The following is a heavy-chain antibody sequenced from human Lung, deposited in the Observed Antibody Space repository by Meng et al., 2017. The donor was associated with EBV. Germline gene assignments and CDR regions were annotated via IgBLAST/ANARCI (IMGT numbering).Heavy chain of an antibody. V-gene: IGHV4-30-4*01. J-gene: IGHJ2*01. CDR3: ARGYYDSSGYGYWYFDL. Sequence: QVQLEESGPGLVKPSQTLSLTCTVSGGSISSGDYYWSWIRQPPGKGLEWIGYIYYSGSTYYNPSLKSRVTISVDTSKNQFSLKLSSVTAADTAVYYCARGYYDSSGYGYWYFDLWGRGTLVTVSS. CDR1: GGSISSGDYY. CDR2: IYYSGST. D-gene: IGHD3-22*01.